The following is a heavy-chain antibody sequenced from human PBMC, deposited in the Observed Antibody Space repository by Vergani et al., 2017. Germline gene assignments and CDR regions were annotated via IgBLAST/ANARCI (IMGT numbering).Heavy chain of an antibody. Sequence: QVQLQESGPGLVKPSQTLSLTCTVSGGSFSTGGQSWSWLRQSAGKGLEWIGRIYTSGATNYNPSLRSRAIMSLDASKKQFSLKLTSVTAADTAVYYCARDCGEYDKHDLDVWVQGTKVTVTS. CDR3: ARDCGEYDKHDLDV. J-gene: IGHJ3*01. D-gene: IGHD2-21*01. CDR2: IYTSGAT. CDR1: GGSFSTGGQS. V-gene: IGHV4-61*02.